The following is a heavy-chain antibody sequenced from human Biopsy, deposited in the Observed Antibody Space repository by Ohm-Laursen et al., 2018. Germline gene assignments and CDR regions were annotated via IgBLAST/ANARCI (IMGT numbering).Heavy chain of an antibody. CDR3: AADINVWNVNY. J-gene: IGHJ4*02. V-gene: IGHV1-24*01. Sequence: ASAKVSCKVSGYTLNELSMHWVRQVPGKGLEWMGGFAPENGKTVYAQNFQARVSLTEDTSTDTAYMELRSLRSEDTAVYYCAADINVWNVNYWGQGTQVTVSS. CDR2: FAPENGKT. D-gene: IGHD1-1*01. CDR1: GYTLNELS.